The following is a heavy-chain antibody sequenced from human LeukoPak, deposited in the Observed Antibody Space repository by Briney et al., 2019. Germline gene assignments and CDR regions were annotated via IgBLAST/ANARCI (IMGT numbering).Heavy chain of an antibody. CDR3: AKVGTYYDILTGYSEYYFDY. CDR2: ISGSGDST. J-gene: IGHJ4*02. Sequence: GGSLRLSCAASGFTFSSYAMSWVRQAPGKGLEWVSAISGSGDSTYYADSVKGRFTISRDNSKNTLYLQMNSLRAEDTAVYYCAKVGTYYDILTGYSEYYFDYWGQGTLVTVSS. V-gene: IGHV3-23*01. CDR1: GFTFSSYA. D-gene: IGHD3-9*01.